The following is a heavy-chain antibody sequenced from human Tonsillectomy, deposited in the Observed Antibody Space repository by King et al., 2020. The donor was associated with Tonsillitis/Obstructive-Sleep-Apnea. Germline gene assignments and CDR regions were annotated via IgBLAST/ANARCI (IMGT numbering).Heavy chain of an antibody. V-gene: IGHV3-23*04. Sequence: VQLVESGGGLVQPGGSLRLSXAXSXXXFXXXAMXXXRQAPGKGLEWVSVISGSGGXTYYADSVKGRFTISRDNSKDXLYRKMNSLRAEDTAVYYCAKEXESYXDYFXYXGQXTLXTXSS. D-gene: IGHD1-26*01. CDR3: AKEXESYXDYFXY. CDR1: XXXFXXXA. J-gene: IGHJ4*02. CDR2: ISGSGGXT.